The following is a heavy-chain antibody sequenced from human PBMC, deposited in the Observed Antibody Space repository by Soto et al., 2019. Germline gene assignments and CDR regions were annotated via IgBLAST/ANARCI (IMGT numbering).Heavy chain of an antibody. J-gene: IGHJ4*02. D-gene: IGHD2-21*02. CDR2: IYYSGST. CDR1: GYSISSSNW. Sequence: SETLSLTCAVSGYSISSSNWWGWIRQPPGKGLEWIGYIYYSGSTYYNPSLKSRVTMSVDTSKNPFSLKLSSVTAVDTAVYYCARNAGNGGNFHFDYWGQGTLVTVSS. CDR3: ARNAGNGGNFHFDY. V-gene: IGHV4-28*01.